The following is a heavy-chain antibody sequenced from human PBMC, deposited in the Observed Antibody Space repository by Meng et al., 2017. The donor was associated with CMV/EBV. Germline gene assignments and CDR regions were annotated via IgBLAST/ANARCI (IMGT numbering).Heavy chain of an antibody. Sequence: QLVDAGGGLSPPGGSLRLSCAASGFTVSNNYMRWFRQAPGKGLEWVSLIYSEGTTDYADSVKGRFTISRDNSKNTLYLRMNSLRAEDTAVYYCARDGNYHGVWGQGTLVTVSS. D-gene: IGHD1-7*01. J-gene: IGHJ1*01. CDR2: IYSEGTT. CDR1: GFTVSNNY. CDR3: ARDGNYHGV. V-gene: IGHV3-53*01.